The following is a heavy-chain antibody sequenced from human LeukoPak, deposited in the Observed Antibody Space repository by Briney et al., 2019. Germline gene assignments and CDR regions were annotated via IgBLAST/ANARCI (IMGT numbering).Heavy chain of an antibody. CDR2: DSARDSSK. D-gene: IGHD2-8*02. CDR3: SKAPLVSCTGALWY. J-gene: IGHJ2*01. CDR1: GFTFSNYA. V-gene: IGHV3-23*01. Sequence: GGSLRHSCAASGFTFSNYAVGWVRQAPGKGLEWVSADSARDSSKYYADSVKGRFTIFIDNSMNRLYLQMNNLRADDTAVYYCSKAPLVSCTGALWY.